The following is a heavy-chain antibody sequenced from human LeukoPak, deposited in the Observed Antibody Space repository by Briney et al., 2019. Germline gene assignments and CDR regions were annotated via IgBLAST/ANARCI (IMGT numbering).Heavy chain of an antibody. Sequence: GGSLRLSCAASGFTFSTYWMTCVRQAPGKGREWVASIKPDGSEKWYVDSVKRRFTNSRDNANNSLYLQMNRRRVEDTAVYYCARGGYRQKEFWGQGTLVTVSS. CDR1: GFTFSTYW. D-gene: IGHD2-15*01. CDR3: ARGGYRQKEF. CDR2: IKPDGSEK. V-gene: IGHV3-7*01. J-gene: IGHJ4*02.